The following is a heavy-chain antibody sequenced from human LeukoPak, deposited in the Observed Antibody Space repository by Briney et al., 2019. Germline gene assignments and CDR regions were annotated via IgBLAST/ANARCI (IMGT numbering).Heavy chain of an antibody. V-gene: IGHV1-46*01. Sequence: ASVKVSCKASGYTFTSYYMHWVRQAPGQGLEWMGVINPSGGSTSYAQKFQGRVTMTRDTSTSTVYMELSSLRSEDTAVYYCARGSLTATYYYDSSGYYFLWGQGTLVTASS. CDR3: ARGSLTATYYYDSSGYYFL. CDR2: INPSGGST. CDR1: GYTFTSYY. J-gene: IGHJ4*02. D-gene: IGHD3-22*01.